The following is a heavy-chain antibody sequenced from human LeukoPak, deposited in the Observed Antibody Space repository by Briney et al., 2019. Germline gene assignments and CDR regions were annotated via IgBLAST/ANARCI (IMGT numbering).Heavy chain of an antibody. J-gene: IGHJ4*02. CDR3: TTDPPPGYSSSWYEFHYYFDY. Sequence: PGGSLRLSCTASGFTFSSYSLNWVRQAPGKGLEWVGRIKSKTDGGTTDYAAPVKGRFTISRDDSKNTLYLQMNSLKTEDTAVYYCTTDPPPGYSSSWYEFHYYFDYWGQGTLVTVSS. D-gene: IGHD6-13*01. CDR2: IKSKTDGGTT. V-gene: IGHV3-15*01. CDR1: GFTFSSYS.